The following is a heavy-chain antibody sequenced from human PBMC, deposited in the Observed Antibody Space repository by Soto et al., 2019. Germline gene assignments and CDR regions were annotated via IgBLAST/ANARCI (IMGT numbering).Heavy chain of an antibody. D-gene: IGHD4-4*01. CDR2: MNPNSGNT. Sequence: GLEWMGWMNPNSGNTGYAQKFQGRVTMTRNTSISTAYMELSSLGSEDKAVYYCAREKACAGNYGAWGYYYSDMGVWGKGITVTVSS. CDR3: AREKACAGNYGAWGYYYSDMGV. J-gene: IGHJ6*03. V-gene: IGHV1-8*01.